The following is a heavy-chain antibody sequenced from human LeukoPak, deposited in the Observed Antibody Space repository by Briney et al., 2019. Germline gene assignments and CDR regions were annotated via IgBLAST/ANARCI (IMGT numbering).Heavy chain of an antibody. CDR1: GFTFSDYY. CDR3: ARVRGIYSGYDYGEYYYYYYYMDV. V-gene: IGHV3-11*04. J-gene: IGHJ6*03. CDR2: ISSSGSTI. D-gene: IGHD5-12*01. Sequence: GGSLRLSCAASGFTFSDYYMSWIRQAPGKGLEWVSYISSSGSTIYYADSVKGRFTISRDNAKNSLYLQMNSLRAEDTAVYYCARVRGIYSGYDYGEYYYYYYYMDVWGKGTTVTVSS.